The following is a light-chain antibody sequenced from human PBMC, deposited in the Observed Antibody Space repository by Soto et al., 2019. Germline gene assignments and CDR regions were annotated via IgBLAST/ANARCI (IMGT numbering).Light chain of an antibody. CDR1: SSDVGAYNY. V-gene: IGLV2-14*03. J-gene: IGLJ1*01. Sequence: QSALTQPASVSGSPGQSITVSCTGTSSDVGAYNYVSWYQQHPGKAPKLIISGVSNRPSGVSNRFSASKSGNTASLTISGLQAEDEADYYCISFTTGVTYVFGTGTKLTVL. CDR3: ISFTTGVTYV. CDR2: GVS.